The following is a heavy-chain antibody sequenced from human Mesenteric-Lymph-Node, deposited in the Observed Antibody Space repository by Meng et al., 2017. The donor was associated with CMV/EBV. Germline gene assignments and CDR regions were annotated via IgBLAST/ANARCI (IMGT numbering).Heavy chain of an antibody. Sequence: SETLSLTCTVSGGSVSSSSYYWGWIRQPPGKGLEWIGSIHYTGSTYFNPSLKSRVTISGDTSKNQFSLQLNSVTPEDTAVYYCARDWGFINYGGAFDIWGQGTMVTVSS. CDR2: IHYTGST. J-gene: IGHJ3*02. CDR3: ARDWGFINYGGAFDI. V-gene: IGHV4-39*07. D-gene: IGHD3-10*01. CDR1: GGSVSSSSYY.